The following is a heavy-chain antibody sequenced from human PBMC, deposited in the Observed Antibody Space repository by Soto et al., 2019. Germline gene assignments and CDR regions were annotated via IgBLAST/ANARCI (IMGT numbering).Heavy chain of an antibody. Sequence: ASVKVSCKASGYTFTDYFIHWVRQAPGQGFEWMGWINPKSRGTTYAQKFQGRVTMTRDTSNTTAYMELRGLRSDDTAIYYCARVTLRAGNWFDPWGQGTLATSPQ. V-gene: IGHV1-2*02. CDR1: GYTFTDYF. CDR2: INPKSRGT. J-gene: IGHJ5*02. CDR3: ARVTLRAGNWFDP.